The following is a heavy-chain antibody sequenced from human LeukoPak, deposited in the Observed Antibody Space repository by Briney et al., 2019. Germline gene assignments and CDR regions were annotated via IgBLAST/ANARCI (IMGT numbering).Heavy chain of an antibody. CDR2: IRYDGSYK. V-gene: IGHV3-30*02. J-gene: IGHJ4*02. D-gene: IGHD1-26*01. Sequence: GGSLRLSCAASGFTFSSYGMHWVRQAPGKGLERVAFIRYDGSYKNYADSVKGRFTISRDNSKNILYLQMNSLRAEDTAVYYCAKDQGVTTASDYWGQGTLVTVSS. CDR1: GFTFSSYG. CDR3: AKDQGVTTASDY.